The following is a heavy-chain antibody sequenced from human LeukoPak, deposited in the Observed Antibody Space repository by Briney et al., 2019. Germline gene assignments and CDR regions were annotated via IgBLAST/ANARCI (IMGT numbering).Heavy chain of an antibody. CDR1: DFHFSSYA. J-gene: IGHJ4*02. CDR3: ARSGDYDSYYFDC. CDR2: ISYDGSDR. V-gene: IGHV3-30*04. Sequence: HPGGSLRLSCAASDFHFSSYAMHWVRQAPGQGLEWVALISYDGSDRYYADSVKGRFTISRDNSKNTLFLQMNSLRAEDTAVYYCARSGDYDSYYFDCWGQGTLVTVSS. D-gene: IGHD3-9*01.